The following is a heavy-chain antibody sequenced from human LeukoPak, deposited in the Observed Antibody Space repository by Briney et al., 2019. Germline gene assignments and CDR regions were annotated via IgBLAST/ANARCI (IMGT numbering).Heavy chain of an antibody. D-gene: IGHD6-19*01. V-gene: IGHV1-46*01. CDR3: ARDTEDSYCSGWNFDY. CDR1: GYTFTSYY. Sequence: ASVKVSCKASGYTFTSYYMHWVRQAPGQGLEWMGIINPSGGSASYAQKFQGRVTMTRDMSTSTVYMELSSLRSEDTAVYYCARDTEDSYCSGWNFDYWGQGTLVTVSS. J-gene: IGHJ4*02. CDR2: INPSGGSA.